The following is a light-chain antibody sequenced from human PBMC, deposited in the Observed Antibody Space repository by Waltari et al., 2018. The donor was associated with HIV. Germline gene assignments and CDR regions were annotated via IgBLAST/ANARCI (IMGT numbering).Light chain of an antibody. V-gene: IGKV3-15*01. Sequence: EIVMTQSPALSVSPGESATLSCRASQSVNTNLAWYQHKPGQAPRLLMYAASTGATGIPARFSGSGSGTEFTLTISSLQSEDSAVYYCQQYDVWPTFGQGTRVEIK. CDR3: QQYDVWPT. CDR2: AAS. J-gene: IGKJ1*01. CDR1: QSVNTN.